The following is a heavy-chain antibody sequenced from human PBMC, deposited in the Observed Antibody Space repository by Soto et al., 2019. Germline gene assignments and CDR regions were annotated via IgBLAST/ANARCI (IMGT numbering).Heavy chain of an antibody. D-gene: IGHD3-3*01. CDR3: AKDLIIGDYDFWSGSQGGAFDI. CDR2: ISGSGGST. Sequence: GGSLRLSCAASGFTFSNAWMNWVRQAPGKGLEWVSAISGSGGSTYYADSVKGRFTISRDNSKNTLYLQMNSLRAEDTAVYYCAKDLIIGDYDFWSGSQGGAFDIWGQGTMVTVSS. CDR1: GFTFSNAW. J-gene: IGHJ3*02. V-gene: IGHV3-23*01.